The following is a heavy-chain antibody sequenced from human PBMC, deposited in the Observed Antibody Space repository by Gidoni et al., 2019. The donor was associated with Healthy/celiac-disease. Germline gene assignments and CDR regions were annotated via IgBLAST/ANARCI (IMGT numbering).Heavy chain of an antibody. CDR1: GFTFSSYA. CDR3: ARDRGGDYYYGMDV. V-gene: IGHV3-30*01. CDR2: ISYDGSNK. D-gene: IGHD3-10*01. J-gene: IGHJ6*02. Sequence: QVQLVESGGGVVQPGRSLRLSCAASGFTFSSYAMHWVRQAPGKVLEWVAVISYDGSNKYYADSVKGRFTISRDNSKNTLYLQMNSLRAEDTAVYYCARDRGGDYYYGMDVWGQGTTVTVSS.